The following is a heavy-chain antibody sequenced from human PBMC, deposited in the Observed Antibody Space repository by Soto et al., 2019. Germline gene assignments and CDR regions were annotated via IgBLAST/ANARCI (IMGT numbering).Heavy chain of an antibody. J-gene: IGHJ6*02. CDR3: AKRLIAVAFPRSSYYYGMDV. V-gene: IGHV3-23*01. Sequence: GGSLRLSCAASGFTFSSYAMSWVRQAPGKGLEWVSAISGSGGSTYYADSVKGRFTISRDNSKNTLYLQMNSLRAEDTAVYYCAKRLIAVAFPRSSYYYGMDVWGQGTTVTVSS. D-gene: IGHD6-19*01. CDR2: ISGSGGST. CDR1: GFTFSSYA.